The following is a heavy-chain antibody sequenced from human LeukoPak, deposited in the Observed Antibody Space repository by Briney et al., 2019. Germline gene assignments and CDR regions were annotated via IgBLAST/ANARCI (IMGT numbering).Heavy chain of an antibody. J-gene: IGHJ4*02. CDR2: IYYSGST. D-gene: IGHD1-26*01. Sequence: SETLSLTCTVSGGSISSYYWSWIRQPPGKGLEWIGYIYYSGSTNYNPSLKSRVTISVDTSKNQFSLKLSSVTAADTAVYYCARGVVGALNYWGQGTLVTVS. V-gene: IGHV4-59*01. CDR1: GGSISSYY. CDR3: ARGVVGALNY.